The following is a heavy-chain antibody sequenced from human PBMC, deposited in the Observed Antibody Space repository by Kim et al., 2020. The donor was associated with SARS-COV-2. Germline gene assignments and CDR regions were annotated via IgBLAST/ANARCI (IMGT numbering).Heavy chain of an antibody. J-gene: IGHJ6*02. CDR2: ISYDGSNK. CDR1: GFTFSSYA. CDR3: AREGGSGSFPYYYYGMDV. Sequence: GGSLRLSCAASGFTFSSYAMHWVRQAPGKGLEWVAVISYDGSNKYYADSVKGRFTISRDNSKNTLYLQMNSLRAEDTAVYYCAREGGSGSFPYYYYGMDVWGQGTTVTVSS. V-gene: IGHV3-30*04. D-gene: IGHD3-10*01.